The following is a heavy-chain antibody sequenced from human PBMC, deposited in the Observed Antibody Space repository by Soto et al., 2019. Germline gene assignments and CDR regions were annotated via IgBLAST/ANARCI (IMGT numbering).Heavy chain of an antibody. J-gene: IGHJ5*01. CDR1: GFTFNTFE. CDR2: ISDDGTRT. V-gene: IGHV3-23*01. Sequence: GRSLRLSCAASGFTFNTFEMSWVRQAPGRGLEWVSFISDDGTRTYYADAVKGRFTISRDNSKYTLYLQMNSLTVEDTAVYACVKGGWLDFWGQGTLVTVSS. CDR3: VKGGWLDF. D-gene: IGHD3-16*01.